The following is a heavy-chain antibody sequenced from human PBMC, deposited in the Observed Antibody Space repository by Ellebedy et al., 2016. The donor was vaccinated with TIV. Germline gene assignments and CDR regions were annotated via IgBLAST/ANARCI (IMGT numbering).Heavy chain of an antibody. CDR3: ARLGDSGGMDV. CDR2: IYSGGST. V-gene: IGHV3-53*01. J-gene: IGHJ6*02. CDR1: GFTVNTKY. D-gene: IGHD1-26*01. Sequence: GESLKISCAASGFTVNTKYLTWVRQAPGKGLEWVSLIYSGGSTYYADSLKGRFTISRDNSKNTVYLQMNSLSADDTAVYYCARLGDSGGMDVWGQGTTVTVS.